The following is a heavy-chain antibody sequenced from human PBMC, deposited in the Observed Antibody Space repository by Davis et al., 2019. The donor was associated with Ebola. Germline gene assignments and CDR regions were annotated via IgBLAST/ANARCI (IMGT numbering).Heavy chain of an antibody. Sequence: GGSLRLSCVASGFTFGDYAMHWVRQAPGKGLEWVSGISWNSDTIDYADAVKGRFTISRDNAKNSLYLQMNSLRAEDTAVYYCTKDVKLVAHYYYYYGMDVWGQGTTVTVSS. CDR3: TKDVKLVAHYYYYYGMDV. D-gene: IGHD5-12*01. CDR1: GFTFGDYA. J-gene: IGHJ6*02. CDR2: ISWNSDTI. V-gene: IGHV3-9*01.